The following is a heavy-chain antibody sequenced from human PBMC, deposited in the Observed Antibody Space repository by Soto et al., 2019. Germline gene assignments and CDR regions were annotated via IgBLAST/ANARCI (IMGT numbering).Heavy chain of an antibody. Sequence: ASVTVSCQASGYTFTSYSMHWVRQAPGQRLEWMGWINAGNGNTKYSQKFQGRVTITRDTSASTAYMELSSLRSEDTAVYYCARIYNYYDNSGSQYVYYFDYWGQGTLVTVSS. J-gene: IGHJ4*02. CDR1: GYTFTSYS. V-gene: IGHV1-3*01. D-gene: IGHD3-22*01. CDR2: INAGNGNT. CDR3: ARIYNYYDNSGSQYVYYFDY.